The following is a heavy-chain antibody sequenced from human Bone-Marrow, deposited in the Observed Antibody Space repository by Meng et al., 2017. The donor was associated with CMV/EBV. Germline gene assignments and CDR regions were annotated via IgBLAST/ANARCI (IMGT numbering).Heavy chain of an antibody. CDR2: ISSDGSNK. V-gene: IGHV3-30*19. Sequence: AASGFPFSNSAMHWVRQAPGKGLEWVALISSDGSNKQYADSVKGRFTISRDNSRNTFYLQMTILRSEDTAIYFCARAHHRNDYGDYVDALNVWGRGTMVTVSS. CDR1: GFPFSNSA. CDR3: ARAHHRNDYGDYVDALNV. J-gene: IGHJ3*01. D-gene: IGHD4-17*01.